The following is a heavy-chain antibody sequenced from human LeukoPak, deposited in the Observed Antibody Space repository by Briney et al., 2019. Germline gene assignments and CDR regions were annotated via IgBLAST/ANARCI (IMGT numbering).Heavy chain of an antibody. CDR1: GGTFSSSA. CDR2: VIPILGIL. V-gene: IGHV1-69*04. Sequence: ASVKVSCKAAGGTFSSSAISWVRQAPGQGLEWIGRVIPILGILNYAQKFKGRVTITADKSTSTAYMELSSLRSEDTAVYYCASARDYGSGSCPLDPWGQGTLVTVSS. J-gene: IGHJ5*02. D-gene: IGHD3-10*01. CDR3: ASARDYGSGSCPLDP.